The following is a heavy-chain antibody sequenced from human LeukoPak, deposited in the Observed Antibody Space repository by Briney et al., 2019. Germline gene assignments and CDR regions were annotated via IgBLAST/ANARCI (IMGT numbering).Heavy chain of an antibody. CDR1: GYTFSNYW. V-gene: IGHV3-7*01. CDR2: INKDGSEK. Sequence: GGSLRLSCAASGYTFSNYWMSWVRQAPGKGLEWVANINKDGSEKYYVDSVKGRFTISRDNAKNSLYLQMNSLRAEDTAVYYCARDLETYYYGSGSYYKDPFDYWGQGTLVTVSS. D-gene: IGHD3-10*01. CDR3: ARDLETYYYGSGSYYKDPFDY. J-gene: IGHJ4*02.